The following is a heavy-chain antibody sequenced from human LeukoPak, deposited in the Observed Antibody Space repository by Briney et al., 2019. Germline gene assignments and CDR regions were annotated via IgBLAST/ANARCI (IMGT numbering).Heavy chain of an antibody. V-gene: IGHV1-18*01. D-gene: IGHD3-10*01. CDR3: ARLSYDGEGY. J-gene: IGHJ4*02. Sequence: ASVKVSCKTSGYTFTTYGISWVRQAPGQGLEYMGWISAFTGNTNYAQKFQGRVAMTMDTSTSTVEMELRSLKYDDTAVYFCARLSYDGEGYLGQGTLVTVSS. CDR1: GYTFTTYG. CDR2: ISAFTGNT.